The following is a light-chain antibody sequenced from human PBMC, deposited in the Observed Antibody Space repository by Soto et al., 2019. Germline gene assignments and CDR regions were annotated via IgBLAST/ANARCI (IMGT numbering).Light chain of an antibody. CDR2: GAS. V-gene: IGKV3-20*01. CDR3: QQYTTSPFT. Sequence: EIVLTQSPGTLSLSPGERATLSCRASQSVSGRYLAWYQQKPGQAPRLLIEGASSRAAGIPDRFSGSESGPDFTLTISRVEPEDFAVYYCQQYTTSPFTFGPGTKVDIK. CDR1: QSVSGRY. J-gene: IGKJ3*01.